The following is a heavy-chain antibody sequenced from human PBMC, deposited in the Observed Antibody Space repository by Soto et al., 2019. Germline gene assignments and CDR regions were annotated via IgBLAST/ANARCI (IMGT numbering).Heavy chain of an antibody. J-gene: IGHJ4*02. V-gene: IGHV4-59*08. Sequence: PSQTMSLTCTVSGGSISSYYWSWIRQPPGKGLEWIGYIYYSGSTNYNPSLKSRVTISVDTSKNQFSLKLSSVTAADTAVYYCARRQHPDTESVSGYFAYWGQGTLVTVSS. D-gene: IGHD6-19*01. CDR1: GGSISSYY. CDR3: ARRQHPDTESVSGYFAY. CDR2: IYYSGST.